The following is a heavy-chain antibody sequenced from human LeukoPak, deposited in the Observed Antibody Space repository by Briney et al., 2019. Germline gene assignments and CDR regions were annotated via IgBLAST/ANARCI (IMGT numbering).Heavy chain of an antibody. J-gene: IGHJ4*02. Sequence: GASVKVSCKASGYTFTSYDINWVRQATGQGLEWMGWMNPNSGNTGYAQKFQGRVTMTRNTSISTAYMELSSLRSEGTAAYYCARDLIAAAGSDWGQGTLVTVSS. CDR2: MNPNSGNT. CDR1: GYTFTSYD. D-gene: IGHD6-13*01. V-gene: IGHV1-8*01. CDR3: ARDLIAAAGSD.